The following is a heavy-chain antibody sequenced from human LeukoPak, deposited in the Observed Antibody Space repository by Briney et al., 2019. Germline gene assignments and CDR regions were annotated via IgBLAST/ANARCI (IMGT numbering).Heavy chain of an antibody. V-gene: IGHV4-34*01. CDR2: INHSGST. J-gene: IGHJ6*03. Sequence: PGGSLRLSCAASGFTFSSYWMSWVRQAPGKGLEWIGEINHSGSTNYNPSLKSRVTISVDTSKNQFSLKLSSVTAADTAVYYCARTLYDSSFYFYMDVWGKGTTVTISS. D-gene: IGHD3-16*01. CDR3: ARTLYDSSFYFYMDV. CDR1: GFTFSSYW.